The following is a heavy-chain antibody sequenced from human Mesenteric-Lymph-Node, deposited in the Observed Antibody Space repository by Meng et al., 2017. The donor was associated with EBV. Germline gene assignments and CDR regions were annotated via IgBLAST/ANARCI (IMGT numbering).Heavy chain of an antibody. J-gene: IGHJ5*02. Sequence: QVHLQQWGAGLLKPSETLSLTCAVYGGSFSGYYWTWIRQSPGKGLEWIGESNQSGSTSYNPSLKSQVTISVDTSQNQFSLKLSSVTAADTAVYYCARGKTVGRSPWFDPWGQGTLVTVSS. CDR2: SNQSGST. D-gene: IGHD4-11*01. CDR3: ARGKTVGRSPWFDP. V-gene: IGHV4-34*01. CDR1: GGSFSGYY.